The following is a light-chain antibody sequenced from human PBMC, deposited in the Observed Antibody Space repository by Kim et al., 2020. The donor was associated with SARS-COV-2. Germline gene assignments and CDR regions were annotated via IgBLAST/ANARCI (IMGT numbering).Light chain of an antibody. CDR3: QQYDTWPT. CDR2: GAS. V-gene: IGKV3-15*01. J-gene: IGKJ4*01. Sequence: LSVSPGERPTLSCRASQSVNIHLAWYQQKPGQAPRLLIYGASTRATDIPTRFSGSGSGTEFTLTISSLQPEDFAVYFCQQYDTWPTFGGGTKLEI. CDR1: QSVNIH.